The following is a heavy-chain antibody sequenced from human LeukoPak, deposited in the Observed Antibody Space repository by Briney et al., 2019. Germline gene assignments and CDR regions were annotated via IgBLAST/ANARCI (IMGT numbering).Heavy chain of an antibody. V-gene: IGHV4-61*01. J-gene: IGHJ4*02. CDR1: GGSVSSGSYF. CDR2: IYDSGRT. CDR3: ARHAVEGKWLQFYYFNH. D-gene: IGHD5-24*01. Sequence: SETLSLTCTVSGGSVSSGSYFWTWIRQSPGKRLEYVGYIYDSGRTNYNPSLKSRVTISKDTSKNQFSLKLSSVTAADTAVYYCARHAVEGKWLQFYYFNHWGQGSLVTVSS.